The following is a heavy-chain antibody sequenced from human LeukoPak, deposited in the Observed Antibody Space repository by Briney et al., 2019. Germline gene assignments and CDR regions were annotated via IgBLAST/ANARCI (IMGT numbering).Heavy chain of an antibody. CDR1: GFTFRDNY. J-gene: IGHJ4*02. V-gene: IGHV3-11*01. Sequence: PGGSLRLSCAASGFTFRDNYMSWIRQPPGKGLEWVSYISNHGDTIYYADSVTGRFTISRDNAKNSLYLQMNGLRAEDTALYYCARVVYGGNVWTFDYWGQGTLVTVSS. D-gene: IGHD4-23*01. CDR2: ISNHGDTI. CDR3: ARVVYGGNVWTFDY.